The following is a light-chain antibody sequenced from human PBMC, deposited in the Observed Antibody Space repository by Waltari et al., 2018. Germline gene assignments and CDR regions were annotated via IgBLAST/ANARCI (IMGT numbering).Light chain of an antibody. CDR2: DTA. V-gene: IGKV3-20*01. CDR1: QSVGRS. J-gene: IGKJ1*01. CDR3: QHYVNLPVT. Sequence: EIVLTQSPGTLSLSPGERATLSCRASQSVGRSLAWYQQKPGQAPRLLIYDTAIRATGTPGRFSGSGSGTDFSLAISSLEPEDFAVYFCQHYVNLPVTFGQGTKVEI.